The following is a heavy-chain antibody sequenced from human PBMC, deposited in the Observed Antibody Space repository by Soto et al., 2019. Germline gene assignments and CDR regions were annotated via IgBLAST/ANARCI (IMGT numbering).Heavy chain of an antibody. CDR2: IIPNLAVA. V-gene: IGHV1-69*02. D-gene: IGHD2-21*02. Sequence: QVQLVQSGAEVKKPGSSVKVSCRASGDTFSTYTIHWVRQAPGHGLEWMGMIIPNLAVANYEQKFQGRVTIAADNSTSTAYMELGSLRSEDTAVYYCARVPTYCGGDCYPDYWGQGTLVTVSS. CDR3: ARVPTYCGGDCYPDY. J-gene: IGHJ4*02. CDR1: GDTFSTYT.